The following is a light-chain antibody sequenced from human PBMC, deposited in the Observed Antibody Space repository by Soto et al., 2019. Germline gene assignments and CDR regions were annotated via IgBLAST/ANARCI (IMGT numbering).Light chain of an antibody. Sequence: SYELTQPPSMSVSPGQTADIPCVGHNLGRKYTCWFQQRPGQSPILVIYHNTKRPSGIPERFSGSTSGDTATLTISGTQAMDEADYYCQAWDSATMFFGGGTKVTVL. CDR1: NLGRKY. V-gene: IGLV3-1*01. CDR2: HNT. CDR3: QAWDSATMF. J-gene: IGLJ2*01.